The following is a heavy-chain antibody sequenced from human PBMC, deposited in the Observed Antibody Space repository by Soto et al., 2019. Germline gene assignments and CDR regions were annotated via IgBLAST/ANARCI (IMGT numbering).Heavy chain of an antibody. CDR2: ISYDGSNK. V-gene: IGHV3-30*18. D-gene: IGHD5-12*01. J-gene: IGHJ5*02. CDR3: AQDRTAILAEVSWLES. CDR1: GFTFNSHG. Sequence: QVLLVESGGGVVQPGGSLTLSCVGSGFTFNSHGMHWVRQAPGKGLEWVAVISYDGSNKYYEESVKGRFTISRDNSRNTVYLQLNSLRAEDTALYYCAQDRTAILAEVSWLESWGQGPLVTVSA.